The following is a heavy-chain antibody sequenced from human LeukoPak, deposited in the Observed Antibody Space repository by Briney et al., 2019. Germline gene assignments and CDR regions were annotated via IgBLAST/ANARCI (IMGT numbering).Heavy chain of an antibody. Sequence: PSETLSLTCAVYGGSFSGYYWSWIRQPPGKGLEWIGEINHSGSTNYNPSLKSRVTISVDTSKNQFSLKLSSVTAADTAVYYCARYGGSYYSGRFDPWDQGTLVTVSS. CDR3: ARYGGSYYSGRFDP. D-gene: IGHD1-26*01. CDR1: GGSFSGYY. J-gene: IGHJ5*02. V-gene: IGHV4-34*01. CDR2: INHSGST.